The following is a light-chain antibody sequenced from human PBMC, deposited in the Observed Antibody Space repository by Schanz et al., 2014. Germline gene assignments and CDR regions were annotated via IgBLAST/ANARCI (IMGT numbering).Light chain of an antibody. V-gene: IGLV2-23*02. J-gene: IGLJ2*01. CDR1: SSDIGRYNY. Sequence: QSALTQPASVSGSPGQSITISCTGTSSDIGRYNYVSWYQHHPGKAPKLLIYDVTKRPSGVPDRFSGSKSGNTASLRISELQAEDESNYSCCSYAGSTSVVFGGGTKLTVL. CDR2: DVT. CDR3: CSYAGSTSVV.